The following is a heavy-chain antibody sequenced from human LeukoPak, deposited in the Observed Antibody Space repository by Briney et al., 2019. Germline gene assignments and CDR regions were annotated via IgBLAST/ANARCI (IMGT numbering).Heavy chain of an antibody. V-gene: IGHV4-39*01. J-gene: IGHJ4*02. CDR3: ASRGYSYGLYYFDY. CDR1: GGSISSSSYY. D-gene: IGHD5-18*01. CDR2: IYYSGST. Sequence: SETLSLTCTVSGGSISSSSYYWGWIRQPPGKGLEWIGSIYYSGSTYYNPSLKSRVTISVDTSKNQFSLKLSSVAAAPTPVYYCASRGYSYGLYYFDYWGQRTLVTVSS.